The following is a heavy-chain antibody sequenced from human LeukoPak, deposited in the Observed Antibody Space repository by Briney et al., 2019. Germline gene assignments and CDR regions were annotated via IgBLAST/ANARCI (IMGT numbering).Heavy chain of an antibody. V-gene: IGHV4-39*07. CDR2: TYYSGST. CDR1: GGSISSSSYY. Sequence: PSETLSLTCIVSGGSISSSSYYWGWIRQPPGKGLEWIGSTYYSGSTYYNPSLKSRVTISLDTSKNQFSLELSSVTAADTAVYYRARDMYSSSWYWFDPWGQGTLVTVSS. CDR3: ARDMYSSSWYWFDP. J-gene: IGHJ5*02. D-gene: IGHD6-13*01.